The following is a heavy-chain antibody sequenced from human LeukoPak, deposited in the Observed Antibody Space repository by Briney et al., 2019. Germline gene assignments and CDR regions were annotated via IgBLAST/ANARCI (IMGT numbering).Heavy chain of an antibody. D-gene: IGHD3-10*01. J-gene: IGHJ4*02. CDR2: IYTSGST. CDR3: ARFQLRGYFDY. CDR1: GGSISSGSYY. Sequence: SETLSLTCTVSGGSISSGSYYWSWIRQPAGTGLEWIGRIYTSGSTNYNPSLKSRVTISVDTSKNQFSLKLSSVTAADTAVYYCARFQLRGYFDYWGQGTLVTVSS. V-gene: IGHV4-61*02.